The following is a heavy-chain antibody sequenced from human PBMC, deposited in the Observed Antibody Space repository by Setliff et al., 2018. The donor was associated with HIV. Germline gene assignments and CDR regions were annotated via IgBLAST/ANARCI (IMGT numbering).Heavy chain of an antibody. J-gene: IGHJ4*02. D-gene: IGHD3-3*01. CDR1: GYSISSGFY. CDR3: ARDYDYWNDYPRTYYFDY. Sequence: KASETLSLTCAVSGYSISSGFYWGWIRQPPGKGLEWIGSVYHSGRTYYNPSLKSQVTISVDTSKNQFSLRLSSVTAADTAVYYCARDYDYWNDYPRTYYFDYWGQGALVTVSS. CDR2: VYHSGRT. V-gene: IGHV4-38-2*02.